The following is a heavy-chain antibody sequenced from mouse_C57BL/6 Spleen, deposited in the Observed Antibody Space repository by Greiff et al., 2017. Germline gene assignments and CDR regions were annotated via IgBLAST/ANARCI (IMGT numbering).Heavy chain of an antibody. CDR3: SRGSYYALGY. CDR1: GYTFTSYG. Sequence: QVQLQQSGAELVKPGASVKLSCKASGYTFTSYGMHWVEQRPGRGLEWIGRIDPNSGGTKYNEKVKCKATLTVAKDSSTAYMQLSSLTSEDSAVDYCSRGSYYALGYWGQGTSVTVSS. J-gene: IGHJ4*01. CDR2: IDPNSGGT. V-gene: IGHV1-72*01.